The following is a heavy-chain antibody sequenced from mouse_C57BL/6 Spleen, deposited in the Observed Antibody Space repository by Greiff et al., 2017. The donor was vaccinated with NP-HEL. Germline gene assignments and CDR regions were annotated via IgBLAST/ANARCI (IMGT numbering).Heavy chain of an antibody. CDR1: GYPFTEYT. V-gene: IGHV1-62-2*01. CDR3: ARNATNYYGSSYDYAKDY. CDR2: FYPGRGSI. Sequence: QVQLQQSGAELVKPGASVKLSCKASGYPFTEYTIHWVKQRSGLGLEWIGWFYPGRGSIKYNEKFKDKATLTADQSSSTVYMELSRLTYEDAAGYFCARNATNYYGSSYDYAKDYWGQGTSVTVSS. D-gene: IGHD1-1*01. J-gene: IGHJ4*01.